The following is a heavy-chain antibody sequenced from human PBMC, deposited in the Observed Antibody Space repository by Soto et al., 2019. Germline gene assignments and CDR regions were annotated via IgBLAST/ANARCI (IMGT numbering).Heavy chain of an antibody. Sequence: SPTLSLPCAISGDSVSSNSAAWNWIRQSPSRGLEWLGRTYHRSKWDTEYAESVEGRIIINPDTSMNQFSPQLNSVTPEDTAVYYCARERDTAMVNFLDVWGQGTTVTVSS. D-gene: IGHD5-18*01. CDR1: GDSVSSNSAA. CDR2: TYHRSKWDT. CDR3: ARERDTAMVNFLDV. J-gene: IGHJ6*02. V-gene: IGHV6-1*01.